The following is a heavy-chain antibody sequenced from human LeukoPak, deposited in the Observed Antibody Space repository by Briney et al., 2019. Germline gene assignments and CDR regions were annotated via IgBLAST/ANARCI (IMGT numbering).Heavy chain of an antibody. Sequence: GGSLSLSCAASGFTFSSYGMHGVRQAQGKGLEWVAVIWYDGSNKYYADSVKGRFTISRDNSKNTLYLQMNSLRAEDTAVYYCARVRGYSGYDHPFDYWGQGTLVTVSS. V-gene: IGHV3-33*01. CDR3: ARVRGYSGYDHPFDY. D-gene: IGHD5-12*01. CDR1: GFTFSSYG. CDR2: IWYDGSNK. J-gene: IGHJ4*02.